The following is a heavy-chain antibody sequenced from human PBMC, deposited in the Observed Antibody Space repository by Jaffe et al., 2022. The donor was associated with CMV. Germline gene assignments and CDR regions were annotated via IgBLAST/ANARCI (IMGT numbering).Heavy chain of an antibody. D-gene: IGHD4-17*01. CDR2: IWYDGSNK. J-gene: IGHJ4*02. CDR1: GFTFSSYG. CDR3: ASATTVVTSLDY. Sequence: QVQLVESGGGVVQPGRSLRLSCAASGFTFSSYGMHWVRQAPGKGLEWVAVIWYDGSNKYYADSVKGRFTISRDNSKNTLYLQMNSLRAEDTAVYYCASATTVVTSLDYWGQGTLVTVSS. V-gene: IGHV3-33*01.